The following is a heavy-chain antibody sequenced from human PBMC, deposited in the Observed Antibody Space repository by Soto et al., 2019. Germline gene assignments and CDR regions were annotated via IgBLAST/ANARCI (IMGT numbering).Heavy chain of an antibody. V-gene: IGHV1-3*01. D-gene: IGHD1-26*01. CDR1: GYTFTSYA. CDR3: ARAPIVGAIYALDY. J-gene: IGHJ4*02. Sequence: ASVKVSCKASGYTFTSYAMHWVRQAPGQRLEWMGWINAGNGNTKYSQKFQGRVTITRGTSASTAYMELSSLRSEDTAVYYCARAPIVGAIYALDYWGQGTLVTVSS. CDR2: INAGNGNT.